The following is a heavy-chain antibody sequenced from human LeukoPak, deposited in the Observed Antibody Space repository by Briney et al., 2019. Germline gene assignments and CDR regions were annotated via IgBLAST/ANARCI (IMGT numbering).Heavy chain of an antibody. V-gene: IGHV4-59*08. Sequence: TSETLSLTCTDSGGSISSYYWSWIRQPPGKGLEWIGYIYYSGSTNYNPSLKSRVTISVDTSKNQFSLKLSSVTAADTAVYYCARHFLYYGSGSLRDWGQGALVTVSS. CDR3: ARHFLYYGSGSLRD. D-gene: IGHD3-10*01. CDR1: GGSISSYY. J-gene: IGHJ4*02. CDR2: IYYSGST.